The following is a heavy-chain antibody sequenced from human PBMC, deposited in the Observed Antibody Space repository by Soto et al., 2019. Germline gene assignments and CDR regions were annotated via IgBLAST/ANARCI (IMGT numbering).Heavy chain of an antibody. V-gene: IGHV1-18*01. Sequence: ASVKVSCKVSGYTFTRLGISWVRQAPGQGLEWMGWIGADNGDTNYAQKLQGRGTMTTDTSTSTAYMELRSLSSDDTAVYYCARGTLEWFFVVPREDAFDIWGQGTMVTVSS. J-gene: IGHJ3*02. CDR2: IGADNGDT. CDR1: GYTFTRLG. CDR3: ARGTLEWFFVVPREDAFDI. D-gene: IGHD3-3*01.